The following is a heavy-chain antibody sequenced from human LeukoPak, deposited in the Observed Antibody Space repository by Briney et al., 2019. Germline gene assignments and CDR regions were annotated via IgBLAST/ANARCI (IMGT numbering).Heavy chain of an antibody. Sequence: SETLSLTCTVSGGSVSTYYWNWIRKPPGKGLEWIGYIDYSGSTNYNPSLKSRLNISVDTSNKQFSLKLSSVTAADTAVYYRASTSGYCSGGNCYSAFDYWGQGTLVTVSS. J-gene: IGHJ4*02. CDR1: GGSVSTYY. CDR3: ASTSGYCSGGNCYSAFDY. CDR2: IDYSGST. V-gene: IGHV4-59*02. D-gene: IGHD2-15*01.